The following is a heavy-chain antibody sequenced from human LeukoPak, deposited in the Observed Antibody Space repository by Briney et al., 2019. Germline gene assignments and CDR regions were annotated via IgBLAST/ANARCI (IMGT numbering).Heavy chain of an antibody. CDR3: AIRLAYCGGDCYSLSY. J-gene: IGHJ4*02. CDR1: GGTFSSYA. CDR2: IIPIFGTA. Sequence: ASVKVSCKASGGTFSSYAISWVRQAPGQGLEWMGGIIPIFGTANYAQKFQGRVTINTDESTSTAYMELSSLRSEDTAVYYCAIRLAYCGGDCYSLSYWGQGTLVTVSS. D-gene: IGHD2-21*02. V-gene: IGHV1-69*05.